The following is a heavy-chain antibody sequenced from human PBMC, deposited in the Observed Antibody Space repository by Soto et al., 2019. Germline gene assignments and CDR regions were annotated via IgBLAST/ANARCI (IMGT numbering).Heavy chain of an antibody. D-gene: IGHD3-22*01. CDR1: EFTFSSYN. CDR3: ARGGGAWLLLPFDI. CDR2: ISTSSSTI. Sequence: VQLVESGGDLVQPGGSLRLSCAAYEFTFSSYNMNWVRQTPGKGLEWISYISTSSSTIYYADSVKGRFTVSRDNAKNSLYLQMNSLRNEDTAVYYCARGGGAWLLLPFDIWGQGTAVTVYS. J-gene: IGHJ3*02. V-gene: IGHV3-48*02.